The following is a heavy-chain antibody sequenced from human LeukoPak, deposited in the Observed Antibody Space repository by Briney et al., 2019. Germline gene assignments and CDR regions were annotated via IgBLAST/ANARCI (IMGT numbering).Heavy chain of an antibody. CDR3: ARATAGTVMAVDY. D-gene: IGHD6-13*01. CDR1: GFTVSSNY. CDR2: IYSGGIT. V-gene: IGHV3-53*01. Sequence: PGGSLRLSCAASGFTVSSNYMSWVRQAPGKGLEWVSVIYSGGITYYADSVKGRFTISRDNSKNTLYLQMNSLRAEDTAVYYCARATAGTVMAVDYWGQGTLVTVSS. J-gene: IGHJ4*02.